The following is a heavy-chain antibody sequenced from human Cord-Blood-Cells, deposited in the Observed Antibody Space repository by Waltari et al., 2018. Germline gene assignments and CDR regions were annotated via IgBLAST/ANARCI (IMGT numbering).Heavy chain of an antibody. CDR1: GYTFTSYA. Sequence: QVQLVQSGAEVKKPGASVKVSCKASGYTFTSYALHWVRQAPGQRLEWMGWINAGNGNTKYAQKFQGRVTITRDTSASTAYMELSSLRSEDTAVYYCAREASIASNWFDPWGQGTLVTVSS. CDR2: INAGNGNT. V-gene: IGHV1-3*01. J-gene: IGHJ5*02. CDR3: AREASIASNWFDP. D-gene: IGHD6-6*01.